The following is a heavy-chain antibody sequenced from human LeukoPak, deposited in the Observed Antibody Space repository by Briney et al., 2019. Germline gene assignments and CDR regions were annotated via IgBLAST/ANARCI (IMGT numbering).Heavy chain of an antibody. V-gene: IGHV3-21*01. CDR3: ARDLLIGFYYDFWSGYYGMDV. Sequence: GGSLRLSCAASGFTFSSYSMNWVRQAPGKGLEWVSSISSSSSYIYYADSVKGRFTISRDNAKNSLYLQMTSLRAEDTTVYYCARDLLIGFYYDFWSGYYGMDVWGQGTTVTVSS. CDR1: GFTFSSYS. CDR2: ISSSSSYI. J-gene: IGHJ6*02. D-gene: IGHD3-3*01.